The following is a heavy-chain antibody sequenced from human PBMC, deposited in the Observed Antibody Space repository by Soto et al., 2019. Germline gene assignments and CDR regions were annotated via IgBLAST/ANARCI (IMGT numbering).Heavy chain of an antibody. CDR1: GFTFNIYA. CDR2: ISRYGDFT. V-gene: IGHV3-23*01. J-gene: IGHJ4*02. CDR3: AKDRYLDHDSRGYLFDN. Sequence: EVQLLESGGDLIQPGGSLRLSCAASGFTFNIYAMTWVRQAPGKGLEWVSAISRYGDFTYYADSVGGRFTISRDNSKNTLYLQMNSLSAEDTAVYYCAKDRYLDHDSRGYLFDNWGQGTLVTVSS. D-gene: IGHD3-22*01.